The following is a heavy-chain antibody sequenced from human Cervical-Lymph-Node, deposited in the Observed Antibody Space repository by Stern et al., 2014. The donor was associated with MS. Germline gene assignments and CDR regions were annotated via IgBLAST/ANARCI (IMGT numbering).Heavy chain of an antibody. CDR1: GYSFPSYW. V-gene: IGHV5-51*01. CDR2: IYGDDSET. CDR3: VRHSHCSPTRCYPSWFDP. Sequence: EVQLVQSGAEVKKPGESLKISCKGSGYSFPSYWIGWVRQMPGKGLELMGVIYGDDSETRYSPSFQGQVTMSADKSTNVAFLQWTSLKSSDTAIYYCVRHSHCSPTRCYPSWFDPWGQGTLVIVSS. J-gene: IGHJ5*02. D-gene: IGHD2-2*01.